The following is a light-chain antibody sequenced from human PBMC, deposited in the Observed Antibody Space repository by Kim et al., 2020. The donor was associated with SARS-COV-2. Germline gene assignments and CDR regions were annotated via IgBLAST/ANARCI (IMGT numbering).Light chain of an antibody. CDR1: SSDVGAYNL. Sequence: GQSVPISCTGTSSDVGAYNLVSWYQQHPGRAPKFMIHDVSQRPSGVSNRFSGSKSGNTASLTISGLQAEDEADYYCTSYTRSDTWVFGGGTKVTVL. V-gene: IGLV2-14*03. CDR2: DVS. CDR3: TSYTRSDTWV. J-gene: IGLJ3*02.